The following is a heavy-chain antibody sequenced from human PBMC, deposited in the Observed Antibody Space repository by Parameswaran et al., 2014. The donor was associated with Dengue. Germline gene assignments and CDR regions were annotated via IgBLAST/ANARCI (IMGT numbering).Heavy chain of an antibody. Sequence: WIRQPPGKRLEWVSAISGSGGSTYYADSVKGRFTISRDNSKNTLYLQMNSLRAEDTAVYYCAKSGGNLRSYYYYYYMDVWGKGTTVTVSS. CDR3: AKSGGNLRSYYYYYYMDV. V-gene: IGHV3-23*01. D-gene: IGHD4-23*01. J-gene: IGHJ6*03. CDR2: ISGSGGST.